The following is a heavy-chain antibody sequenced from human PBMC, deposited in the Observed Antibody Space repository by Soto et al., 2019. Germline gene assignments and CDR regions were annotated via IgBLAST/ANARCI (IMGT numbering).Heavy chain of an antibody. V-gene: IGHV4-39*01. CDR2: VFYNGSP. D-gene: IGHD1-20*01. J-gene: IGHJ4*02. CDR1: GGSISTSHH. CDR3: ARHYNTGAFFDY. Sequence: QLQLQESGPRLVKSSETLSLTCTVSGGSISTSHHWGWIRQPPGKGLEWIGSVFYNGSPYYSPSLKSRITISVDTSKNQFSLRVRSVTATDTAVYFCARHYNTGAFFDYWGQGNLVTVSS.